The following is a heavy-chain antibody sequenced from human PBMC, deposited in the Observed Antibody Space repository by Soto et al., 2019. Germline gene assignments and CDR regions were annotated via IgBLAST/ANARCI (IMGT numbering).Heavy chain of an antibody. V-gene: IGHV2-5*02. D-gene: IGHD6-19*01. CDR1: GFSLTTDGVG. J-gene: IGHJ3*01. CDR3: AHRFVAGYGFDL. CDR2: IYWDDDK. Sequence: QITLKESGPTLVKPTQTLTLTCNFSGFSLTTDGVGVGWIRQPPGKSLEWLALIYWDDDKRYNASLKNRLTVIKDTSSNQVVLTMPKIESVDTATYFCAHRFVAGYGFDLWGYGTNVTVSS.